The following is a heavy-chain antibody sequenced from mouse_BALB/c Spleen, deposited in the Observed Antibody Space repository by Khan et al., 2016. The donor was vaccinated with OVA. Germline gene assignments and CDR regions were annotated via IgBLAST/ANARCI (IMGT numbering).Heavy chain of an antibody. CDR2: LWGDGST. J-gene: IGHJ4*01. CDR3: ARAYYGNYREAMDY. Sequence: QMQLEESGPGLVAPSQSLSITCTVSGFSLTGYGVNWVRQPPGKGLEWLGMLWGDGSTDYNSALKSRLSISKDNSKSQVFLKMNSLQTDDTARYYCARAYYGNYREAMDYWGQGTSVTVSS. CDR1: GFSLTGYG. D-gene: IGHD2-10*01. V-gene: IGHV2-6-7*01.